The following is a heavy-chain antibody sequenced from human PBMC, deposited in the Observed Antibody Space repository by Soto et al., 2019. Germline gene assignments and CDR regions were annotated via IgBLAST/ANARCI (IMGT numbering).Heavy chain of an antibody. CDR2: ISYDGNTE. CDR3: AKVRRGAVDY. D-gene: IGHD1-26*01. J-gene: IGHJ4*02. Sequence: QVQLVESGGGVVQPGRSLRLSCAASEFTFSSYGMHWVRRAPGKGLEWVAYISYDGNTEYYADSVKGRFTISRDNSKNALYLQMNSLRAEDTAVYYCAKVRRGAVDYWGQGTLVTVSS. CDR1: EFTFSSYG. V-gene: IGHV3-30*18.